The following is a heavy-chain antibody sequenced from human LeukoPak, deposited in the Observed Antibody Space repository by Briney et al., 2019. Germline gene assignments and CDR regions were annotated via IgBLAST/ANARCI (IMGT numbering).Heavy chain of an antibody. D-gene: IGHD6-13*01. CDR1: GFTFSSYG. CDR2: IRYDGSNK. J-gene: IGHJ4*02. V-gene: IGHV3-30*02. Sequence: PGGSLRLSCAASGFTFSSYGMHWVRQAPGKGLEWVAFIRYDGSNKYYADSVKGRFTISRDNSKNTLYLQMNSLRAEDTAVYYCAKDQARAAGTGIFDYWGQGTLVTVSS. CDR3: AKDQARAAGTGIFDY.